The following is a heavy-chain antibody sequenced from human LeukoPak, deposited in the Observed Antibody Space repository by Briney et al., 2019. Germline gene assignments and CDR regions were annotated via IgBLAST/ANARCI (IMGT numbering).Heavy chain of an antibody. Sequence: PKASVKVSCKASGYTFTSYYMHWVRQAPGQGLEWMGIINPSGGSTSYAQKFQGRVTMTRDMSTSTVYMELSSLRSEDTAVYYCARGTKGWIQLWLQIDLGYWGQGTLVTVSS. V-gene: IGHV1-46*01. CDR1: GYTFTSYY. J-gene: IGHJ4*02. CDR3: ARGTKGWIQLWLQIDLGY. CDR2: INPSGGST. D-gene: IGHD5-18*01.